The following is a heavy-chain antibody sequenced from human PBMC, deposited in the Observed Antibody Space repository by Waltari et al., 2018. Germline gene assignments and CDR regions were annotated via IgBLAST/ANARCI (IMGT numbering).Heavy chain of an antibody. D-gene: IGHD5-18*01. CDR2: ISYDGSDE. J-gene: IGHJ4*02. CDR3: ARDGPLQIQSWYSFDY. V-gene: IGHV3-30*07. Sequence: QVQLVASGGGVVHPGRSLSLSCDASGFTFRYHAVPWVRQAPGKGLEWVAGISYDGSDEYYADSVRGRFTISRDDSKDTVNLQMNSLRPEDTAVYYCARDGPLQIQSWYSFDYWGQGTLVTVSS. CDR1: GFTFRYHA.